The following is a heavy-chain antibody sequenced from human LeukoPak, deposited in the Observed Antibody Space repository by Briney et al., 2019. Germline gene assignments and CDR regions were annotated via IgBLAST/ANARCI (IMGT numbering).Heavy chain of an antibody. J-gene: IGHJ4*02. D-gene: IGHD3-22*01. CDR1: GGSISSSSYY. V-gene: IGHV4-39*01. CDR2: IYYSGST. CDR3: ARQGYTYYYDSSGYYPFDY. Sequence: SETLSLTCIVSGGSISSSSYYWGWIRQPPGKGLEWIGSIYYSGSTYYNPSLKSRVTISVDTSKNQFSLKLSSVTAADTAVYYCARQGYTYYYDSSGYYPFDYWGQGTLVTVSS.